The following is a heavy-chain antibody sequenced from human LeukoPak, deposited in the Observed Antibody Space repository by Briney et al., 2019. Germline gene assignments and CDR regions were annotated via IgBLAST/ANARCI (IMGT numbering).Heavy chain of an antibody. D-gene: IGHD2-8*01. J-gene: IGHJ3*02. CDR3: TREGVYAPDPSSCHWDAFDI. CDR2: IIPVLGVS. Sequence: SVKVSCKASGYTFTKYGITWVRQAPGQGLEWMGRIIPVLGVSNFAQKFEGRVTITADKSTNTAHMELRRLESGDTAVYYCTREGVYAPDPSSCHWDAFDIWGQGTVVIVSS. V-gene: IGHV1-69*04. CDR1: GYTFTKYG.